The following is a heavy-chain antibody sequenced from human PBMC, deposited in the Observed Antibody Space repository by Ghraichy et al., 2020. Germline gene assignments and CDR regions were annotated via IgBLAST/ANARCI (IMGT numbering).Heavy chain of an antibody. CDR2: ISSSSSTI. V-gene: IGHV3-48*02. Sequence: GGSLRLSCAASGFTFSSYSMNWVRQAPGKGLEWVSYISSSSSTIYYADSVKGRFTISRDNAKNSLYLQMNSLRDEDTAVYYCARDQHWNDYYGMDVWGQGTTVTVSS. D-gene: IGHD1-1*01. J-gene: IGHJ6*02. CDR3: ARDQHWNDYYGMDV. CDR1: GFTFSSYS.